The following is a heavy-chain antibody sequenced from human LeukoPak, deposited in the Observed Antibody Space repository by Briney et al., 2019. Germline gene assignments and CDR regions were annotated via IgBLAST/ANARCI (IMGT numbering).Heavy chain of an antibody. V-gene: IGHV3-30-3*01. Sequence: GGSLRLSCAASGFTFSSYAMHWVRQAPGKGLEWVAVISYDGSNKYYADSVKGRFTISRDNSKNTLYLQMNSLRAEDTAVCYCASIAVAGGDYWGQGTLVTVSS. CDR3: ASIAVAGGDY. CDR2: ISYDGSNK. CDR1: GFTFSSYA. J-gene: IGHJ4*02. D-gene: IGHD6-19*01.